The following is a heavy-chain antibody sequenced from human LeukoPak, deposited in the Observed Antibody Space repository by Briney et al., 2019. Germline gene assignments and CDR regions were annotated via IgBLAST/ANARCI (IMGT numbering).Heavy chain of an antibody. V-gene: IGHV1-18*01. Sequence: VASVKVSCKASGYTFTSYGISWVRQAPGQGLEWMGWTSAYNGNTNYAQKLQGRVTMTTDASTSTAYMELRSLRSDDTAVYYCARFTFWSGYYPFDYWGQGTLVTVSS. CDR3: ARFTFWSGYYPFDY. CDR1: GYTFTSYG. J-gene: IGHJ4*02. CDR2: TSAYNGNT. D-gene: IGHD3-3*01.